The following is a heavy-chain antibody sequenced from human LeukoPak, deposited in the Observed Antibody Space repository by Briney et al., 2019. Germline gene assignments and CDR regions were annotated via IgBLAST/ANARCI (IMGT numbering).Heavy chain of an antibody. V-gene: IGHV1-69*13. CDR2: IIPIFGTA. CDR3: ARGVICSSTSCYYYFDY. D-gene: IGHD2-2*01. J-gene: IGHJ4*02. CDR1: GGTFSSYA. Sequence: ASVKVSCKASGGTFSSYAISWVRQAPGQGLEWMGGIIPIFGTANYAQKFQGRVTITADESTSTAYMELSSLRSEDTAVYYCARGVICSSTSCYYYFDYWGQGTLVTVSS.